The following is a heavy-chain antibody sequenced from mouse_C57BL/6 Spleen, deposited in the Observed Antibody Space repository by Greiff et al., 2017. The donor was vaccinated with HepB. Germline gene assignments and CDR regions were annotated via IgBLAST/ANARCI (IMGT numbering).Heavy chain of an antibody. CDR3: AREWNYYGKGAMDY. Sequence: VQLQQPGAELVMPGASVKLSCKASGYTFTSYWMHWVKQRPGQGLEWIGEIDPSDSYTNYNQKFKGKSTLTVDKSSSTAYMQLSSLTSEDSAVYYCAREWNYYGKGAMDYWGQGTSVTVSS. CDR1: GYTFTSYW. J-gene: IGHJ4*01. V-gene: IGHV1-69*01. D-gene: IGHD1-1*01. CDR2: IDPSDSYT.